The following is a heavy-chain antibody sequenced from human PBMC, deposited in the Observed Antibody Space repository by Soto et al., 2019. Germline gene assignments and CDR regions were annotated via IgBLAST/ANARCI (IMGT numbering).Heavy chain of an antibody. D-gene: IGHD3-3*02. CDR3: AVTDLPFRPLTEPTENGMDV. J-gene: IGHJ6*02. CDR2: IVVVNGNT. V-gene: IGHV1-58*01. Sequence: ELVQSGPEAREPGTSVKVSCRASGFSFGDSAVQWVRQGRGQRLEWIGWIVVVNGNTNYAQKFEGRVTLTRDACTSTSHMELTSLSSEDTAVYFCAVTDLPFRPLTEPTENGMDVWGQGTTVTVSS. CDR1: GFSFGDSA.